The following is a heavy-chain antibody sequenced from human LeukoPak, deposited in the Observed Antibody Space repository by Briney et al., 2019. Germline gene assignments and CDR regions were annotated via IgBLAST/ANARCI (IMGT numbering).Heavy chain of an antibody. CDR2: IYPGDSHT. Sequence: GESLKISCKGSGYSFTNYWIGWVRQMPGKGVEWMGIIYPGDSHTKYSPSFQGQVTISADKSISTAYLQWSSLKASDSAMYYCARWSLVYSNYAGYFGSWGQGTLVTVSS. V-gene: IGHV5-51*01. J-gene: IGHJ4*02. D-gene: IGHD4-11*01. CDR3: ARWSLVYSNYAGYFGS. CDR1: GYSFTNYW.